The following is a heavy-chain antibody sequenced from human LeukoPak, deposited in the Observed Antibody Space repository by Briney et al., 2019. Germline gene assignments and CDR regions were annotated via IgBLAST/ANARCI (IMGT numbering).Heavy chain of an antibody. CDR3: ARDYDGSGYFGY. V-gene: IGHV3-21*01. J-gene: IGHJ4*02. Sequence: GGSLRLSCAASGFTFSIYTMNWVRQAPGKGLEWVSSISSRSNYIYYADSVKGRFTISRDNAKNSLYLQMNSLRAEDTAVYYCARDYDGSGYFGYWGQGTLVTVSS. D-gene: IGHD3-22*01. CDR2: ISSRSNYI. CDR1: GFTFSIYT.